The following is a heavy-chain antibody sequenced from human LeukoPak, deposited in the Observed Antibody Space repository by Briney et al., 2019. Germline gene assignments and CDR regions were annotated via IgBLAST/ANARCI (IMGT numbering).Heavy chain of an antibody. D-gene: IGHD6-19*01. Sequence: GESLRISRKGSGYSFTSYWISWVRQMPGKGLEWMGRIEPSDSYTNYSPSFQGHVTISADKSISTAYLQWSSLKASDTAMYYCARQSGIAVAGSFVDAFDIWGQGTMVTVSS. CDR2: IEPSDSYT. V-gene: IGHV5-10-1*01. CDR3: ARQSGIAVAGSFVDAFDI. J-gene: IGHJ3*02. CDR1: GYSFTSYW.